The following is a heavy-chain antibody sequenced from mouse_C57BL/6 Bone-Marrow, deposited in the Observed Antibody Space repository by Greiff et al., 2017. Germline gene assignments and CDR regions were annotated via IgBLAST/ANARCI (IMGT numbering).Heavy chain of an antibody. Sequence: EVMLVASGPELVKPGASVKISCKASGYSFTGYYMNWVKQSPEKSLEWIGEINPSTGGTTYNQKFKAKATLTVDKSSSTAYMQLKSLTSEDSAVYYCARGAYGNYPYYFDYWGQGTTLTVSS. CDR3: ARGAYGNYPYYFDY. D-gene: IGHD2-1*01. V-gene: IGHV1-42*01. CDR2: INPSTGGT. CDR1: GYSFTGYY. J-gene: IGHJ2*01.